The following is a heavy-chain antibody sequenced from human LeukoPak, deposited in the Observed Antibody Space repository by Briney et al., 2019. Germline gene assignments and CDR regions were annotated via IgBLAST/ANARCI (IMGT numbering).Heavy chain of an antibody. V-gene: IGHV4-38-2*01. CDR1: GYSISRGYY. J-gene: IGHJ4*02. D-gene: IGHD3-10*01. Sequence: SETLSLTCGVSGYSISRGYYWAWIRQPPGKGLEWIGTIYHTGSTYYTPSLGSRVTISVDTSKNEFSLNLNSVSAADTAVYYCARAGWIITSGIDYWGQGALVTVSS. CDR2: IYHTGST. CDR3: ARAGWIITSGIDY.